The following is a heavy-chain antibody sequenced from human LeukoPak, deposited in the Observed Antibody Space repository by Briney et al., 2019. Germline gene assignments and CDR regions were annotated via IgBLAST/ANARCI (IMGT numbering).Heavy chain of an antibody. Sequence: PSETPSLTCTVSGGSISSSSYYWGWIRQPPGKGLEWIGSIYYSGSTYYNPSLKSRVTISVNTSKNQFSLKLSSVTAADTAVYYCARQGRIFYYFDYWGQGTLVTVSS. CDR3: ARQGRIFYYFDY. CDR1: GGSISSSSYY. D-gene: IGHD2/OR15-2a*01. J-gene: IGHJ4*02. V-gene: IGHV4-39*01. CDR2: IYYSGST.